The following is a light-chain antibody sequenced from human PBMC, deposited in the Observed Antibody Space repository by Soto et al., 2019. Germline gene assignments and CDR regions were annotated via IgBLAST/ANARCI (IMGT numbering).Light chain of an antibody. CDR3: QQSNSVPWT. V-gene: IGKV1-39*01. CDR1: QSISTH. Sequence: DIQMTQSPSSLSASVGDRVTITCRASQSISTHLNWYQVKPGKAPKVLICGASSLQSGVPSTFDGSGSGTDFTLTISSLQPEDFATYFSQQSNSVPWTFGQGTKVEIK. CDR2: GAS. J-gene: IGKJ1*01.